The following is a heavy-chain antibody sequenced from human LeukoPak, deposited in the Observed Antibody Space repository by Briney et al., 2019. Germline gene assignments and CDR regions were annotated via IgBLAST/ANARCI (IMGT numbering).Heavy chain of an antibody. CDR2: FDPEEAKM. V-gene: IGHV1-24*01. CDR3: ATRSGDFWSGYVD. Sequence: ASVKVSCKVSGYSVTELSMQWVRQAPGKGLGCLGGFDPEEAKMVYAQKSQGRVTMTEDTSTDTAYMELRGLTSEDTAVYYCATRSGDFWSGYVDWGQGTLVAVSS. J-gene: IGHJ4*02. D-gene: IGHD3-3*01. CDR1: GYSVTELS.